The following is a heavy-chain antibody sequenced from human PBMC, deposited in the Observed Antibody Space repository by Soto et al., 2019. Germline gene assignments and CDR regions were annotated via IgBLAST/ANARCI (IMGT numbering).Heavy chain of an antibody. CDR1: GFYFRNYA. Sequence: GSLRISCETSGFYFRNYAMTLVRQGPGKGLEWVSIFSAVDDATCSAASDKGRFTSSSDNSRNTLTMKLYNLGDEDTAIYFCVKGSRPIKNISGLVYGRYWGQGNQVTVSS. V-gene: IGHV3-23*01. CDR3: VKGSRPIKNISGLVYGRY. CDR2: FSAVDDAT. D-gene: IGHD6-19*01. J-gene: IGHJ4*02.